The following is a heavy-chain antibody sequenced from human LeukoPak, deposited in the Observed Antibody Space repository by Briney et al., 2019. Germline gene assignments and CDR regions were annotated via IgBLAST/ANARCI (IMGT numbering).Heavy chain of an antibody. Sequence: PGGSLRLSCAAPGFTFSNAWMSWVRQAPGKGMEWVGRIKSKTDGGTTDYAAPVKGRFTISRDDSKKTLYLQMNSLKTEDTAVYYCTTSTWAYCGGDCYNGLDAFDVWGQGTMVTVSS. V-gene: IGHV3-15*01. D-gene: IGHD2-21*02. CDR3: TTSTWAYCGGDCYNGLDAFDV. CDR2: IKSKTDGGTT. CDR1: GFTFSNAW. J-gene: IGHJ3*01.